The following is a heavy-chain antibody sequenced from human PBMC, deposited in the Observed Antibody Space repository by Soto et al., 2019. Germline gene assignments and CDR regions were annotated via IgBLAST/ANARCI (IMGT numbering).Heavy chain of an antibody. V-gene: IGHV5-10-1*01. CDR1: GYSFTSYW. D-gene: IGHD3-22*01. CDR2: IDPSDSYA. CDR3: ARHKAFYYDSSGA. Sequence: GESLKISCKGSGYSFTSYWISWVRQMPAKGPEWMGRIDPSDSYANYSPSFQGHVTFSADKSISTAYLQWSSLRASDTAMYYCARHKAFYYDSSGAWGQGTLVTVSS. J-gene: IGHJ5*02.